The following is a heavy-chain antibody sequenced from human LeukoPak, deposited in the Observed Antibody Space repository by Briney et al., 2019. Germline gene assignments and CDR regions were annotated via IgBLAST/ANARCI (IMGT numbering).Heavy chain of an antibody. Sequence: TSETLSLTCTVSGGSISSSSYYWGWIRQPPGKGLEWIGSIYYSGSTYYNPSLKSRVTISVDTSKNQFSLKLSSVTAADTSVYYCARQLYYYDSSTLQYWGQGTLVTVSS. D-gene: IGHD3-22*01. CDR1: GGSISSSSYY. CDR2: IYYSGST. CDR3: ARQLYYYDSSTLQY. V-gene: IGHV4-39*01. J-gene: IGHJ4*02.